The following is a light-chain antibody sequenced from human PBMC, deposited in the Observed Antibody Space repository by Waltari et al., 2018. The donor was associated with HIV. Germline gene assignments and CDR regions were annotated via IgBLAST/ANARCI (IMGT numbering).Light chain of an antibody. V-gene: IGLV1-44*01. CDR1: SSHVGSNP. CDR3: VTWDDSLNAYWV. J-gene: IGLJ3*02. Sequence: QSVLTQPPSASGTPGQRVTISCSGSSSHVGSNPVNWYQQFPGTAPKLLIYRNTQRPSGVPDRFSGSKSGTSASLAISGLQSADEADYYCVTWDDSLNAYWVFGGGTKLTV. CDR2: RNT.